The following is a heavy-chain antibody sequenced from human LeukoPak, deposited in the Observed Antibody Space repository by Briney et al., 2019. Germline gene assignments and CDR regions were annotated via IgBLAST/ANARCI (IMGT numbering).Heavy chain of an antibody. Sequence: SETLSLTCTVSGGSVSSGSYYWSWIRQPPGKGLEWIGYIYYSGSTNYNPSLKSRVTISVDTSKNQFSLKLSSVTAADTAVYYCARGIQLWYYYYYYYGMDVWGQGTTVTVSS. CDR3: ARGIQLWYYYYYYYGMDV. CDR1: GGSVSSGSYY. V-gene: IGHV4-61*01. D-gene: IGHD5-18*01. J-gene: IGHJ6*02. CDR2: IYYSGST.